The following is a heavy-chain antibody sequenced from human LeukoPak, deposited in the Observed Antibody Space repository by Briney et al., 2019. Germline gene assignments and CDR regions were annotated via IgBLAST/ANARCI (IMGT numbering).Heavy chain of an antibody. CDR2: IYTSGST. CDR1: GGSISSGSYY. J-gene: IGHJ4*02. D-gene: IGHD6-19*01. Sequence: SETLSLTCTVSGGSISSGSYYWSWIRQPAGKGLEWIGRIYTSGSTNYNPSLKSRVTISVDTSKNQFSLKLSSVTAADTAVYYCARDPLPPAVAGTGWGQGTLVTVSS. V-gene: IGHV4-61*02. CDR3: ARDPLPPAVAGTG.